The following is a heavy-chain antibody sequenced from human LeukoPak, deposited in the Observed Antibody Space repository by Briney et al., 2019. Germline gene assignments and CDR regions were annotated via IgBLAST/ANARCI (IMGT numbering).Heavy chain of an antibody. CDR3: AKGYIYDILTGYFDY. J-gene: IGHJ4*02. CDR2: ISWNSGSI. D-gene: IGHD3-9*01. Sequence: GGSLRLSCTASGFTFGDYAMHWVRQAPGKGLEWVSGISWNSGSIGYADSVKGRFTISRDNAKNSLYLQMNSLRAEDMALYYCAKGYIYDILTGYFDYWGQGTLVTVSS. V-gene: IGHV3-9*03. CDR1: GFTFGDYA.